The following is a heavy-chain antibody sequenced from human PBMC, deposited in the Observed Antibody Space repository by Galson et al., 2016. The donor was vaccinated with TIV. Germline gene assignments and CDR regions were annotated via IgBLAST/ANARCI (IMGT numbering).Heavy chain of an antibody. CDR1: GFTFGHYA. CDR3: TRTAMGSTRNAFDI. D-gene: IGHD1-1*01. Sequence: SLRLSCAASGFTFGHYAVSWFRQAPGKGLEWVGFITSKTYGATTEYAASVKGRFTISRDDSRNIAYLQMNSLKTEDTAVYYCTRTAMGSTRNAFDIWGQGTLVTVSS. CDR2: ITSKTYGATT. V-gene: IGHV3-49*03. J-gene: IGHJ4*02.